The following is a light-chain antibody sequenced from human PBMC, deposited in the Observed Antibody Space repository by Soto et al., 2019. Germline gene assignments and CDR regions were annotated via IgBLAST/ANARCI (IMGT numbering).Light chain of an antibody. V-gene: IGKV1-5*03. Sequence: DLQMTQSPSTLSASVGDRVTITCRASQSLGTSLAWYQQKPGKAPKLLIYKATTLESAVPSRVSGSGSGTQLTLTISSQQPDDVASFYCHPYTASPTFGPGTKVDI. CDR2: KAT. CDR1: QSLGTS. CDR3: HPYTASPT. J-gene: IGKJ3*01.